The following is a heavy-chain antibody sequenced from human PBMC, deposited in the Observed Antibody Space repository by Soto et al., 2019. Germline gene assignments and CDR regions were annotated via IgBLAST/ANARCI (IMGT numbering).Heavy chain of an antibody. CDR1: GGTFSSYA. CDR2: IILIFGTA. D-gene: IGHD3-3*01. Sequence: SVKVSCKASGGTFSSYAISWVRQAPGQGLEWMGGIILIFGTANYAQKFQGRVTITADKSTSTAYMELSSLRSEDTAVYYCARDRDFWSGYSDWFDPWGQGTLVTVSS. CDR3: ARDRDFWSGYSDWFDP. J-gene: IGHJ5*02. V-gene: IGHV1-69*06.